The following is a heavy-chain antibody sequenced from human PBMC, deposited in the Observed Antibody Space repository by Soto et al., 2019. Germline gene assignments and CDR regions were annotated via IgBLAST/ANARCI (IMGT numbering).Heavy chain of an antibody. D-gene: IGHD2-15*01. Sequence: QVQLVQSGAEVKKPGSSVKVSCRASGGTFSSYAISWVRQAPGQGLEWMADIIPIFGTANYAQKFQGRVTSTADESTITAYRELTSLRSEDTAVYYCATAGVVPATPLYYYGMNVWGQGTTVTVSS. CDR3: ATAGVVPATPLYYYGMNV. J-gene: IGHJ6*02. CDR2: IIPIFGTA. V-gene: IGHV1-69*12. CDR1: GGTFSSYA.